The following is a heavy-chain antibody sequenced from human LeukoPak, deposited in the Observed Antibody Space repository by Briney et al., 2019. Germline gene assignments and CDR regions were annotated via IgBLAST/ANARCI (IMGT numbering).Heavy chain of an antibody. CDR3: ARDSLKGDGYNHYYFDY. Sequence: PGGSLRLSCAASGFTFSSYDMHWVRQAPGKGLEWVAVISYDGSNKYYADSVKGRFTISRDNSKNTLYLQMNSLRAEDTAVYYCARDSLKGDGYNHYYFDYWGQGTLVTVSS. J-gene: IGHJ4*02. CDR1: GFTFSSYD. D-gene: IGHD5-24*01. V-gene: IGHV3-30-3*01. CDR2: ISYDGSNK.